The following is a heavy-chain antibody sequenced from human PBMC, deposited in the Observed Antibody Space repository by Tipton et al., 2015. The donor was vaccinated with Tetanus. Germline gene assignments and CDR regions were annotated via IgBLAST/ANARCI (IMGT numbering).Heavy chain of an antibody. Sequence: SLRLSCAASGFIFSSYGIHWVRQAPGKGLEWVAVSWYDGTDTYYADTVKGRFTVSRDNSKNTLYLQMNSLRVEDTAVYYCATEAECGGESCFSGDLDTWGPGNPVSASS. D-gene: IGHD2-21*01. CDR1: GFIFSSYG. V-gene: IGHV3-33*01. J-gene: IGHJ5*01. CDR3: ATEAECGGESCFSGDLDT. CDR2: SWYDGTDT.